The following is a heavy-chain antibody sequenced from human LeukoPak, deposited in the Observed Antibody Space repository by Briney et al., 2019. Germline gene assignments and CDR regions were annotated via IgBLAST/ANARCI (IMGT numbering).Heavy chain of an antibody. V-gene: IGHV3-30*04. CDR2: ISYDGNKK. J-gene: IGHJ4*02. Sequence: GRSLRLSCAASGFTFSNYAMNWVRQAPGKGLEWVAVISYDGNKKYYADSVKGRFTISRDNSKNTLYLQMNSLRAEDTAVYYCARWKSLKGTFDYWGRGTLVTVSS. D-gene: IGHD1-7*01. CDR3: ARWKSLKGTFDY. CDR1: GFTFSNYA.